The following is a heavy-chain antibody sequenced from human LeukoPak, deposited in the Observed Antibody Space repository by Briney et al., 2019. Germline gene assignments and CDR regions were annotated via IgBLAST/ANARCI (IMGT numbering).Heavy chain of an antibody. V-gene: IGHV4-4*07. CDR3: ARERITIVVENWFDP. Sequence: SETLSLTCTVSGGSISSYYWSWIRQPAGKGLEWIGRIYTSGSTNYNPSLKSRVTMSVDTSKNQFSLKLSSVTAADTAVYYCARERITIVVENWFDPWGQGTLVTVSS. J-gene: IGHJ5*02. D-gene: IGHD3-22*01. CDR1: GGSISSYY. CDR2: IYTSGST.